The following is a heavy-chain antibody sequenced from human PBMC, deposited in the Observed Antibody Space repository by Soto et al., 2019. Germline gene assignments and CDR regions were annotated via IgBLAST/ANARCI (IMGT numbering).Heavy chain of an antibody. CDR3: TTEIYCTNGVCSYYFDY. J-gene: IGHJ4*02. Sequence: GGSLRLSCAASGFTFSNAWMSWVRQAPGKGLEWVGRIESKTDGGTTDYAAPVKGRFTISRDDSKNTLYLQMNSLKTEDTAVYYCTTEIYCTNGVCSYYFDYWGQGTLVTVSS. D-gene: IGHD2-8*01. V-gene: IGHV3-15*04. CDR2: IESKTDGGTT. CDR1: GFTFSNAW.